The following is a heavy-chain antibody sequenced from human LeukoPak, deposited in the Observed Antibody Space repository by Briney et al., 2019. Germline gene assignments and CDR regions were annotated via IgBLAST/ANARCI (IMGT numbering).Heavy chain of an antibody. CDR1: GYTFTSYY. J-gene: IGHJ4*02. D-gene: IGHD3-22*01. CDR3: AREGKGIVDSSGYHFDH. Sequence: ASVKVSCKASGYTFTSYYMHWVRQAPGQGLEWMGIINPSGGSTSYAQKFQGRVAMTRYTSTSTVYMELSSLISEDTAVYYCAREGKGIVDSSGYHFDHWGQEILVTVSS. V-gene: IGHV1-46*01. CDR2: INPSGGST.